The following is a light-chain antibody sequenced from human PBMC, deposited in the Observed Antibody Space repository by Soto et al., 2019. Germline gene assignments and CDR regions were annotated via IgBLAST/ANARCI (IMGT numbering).Light chain of an antibody. CDR2: GNS. CDR1: SSNIGACYD. Sequence: QSVLTQPPSVSGAPGQRVTISCTGSSSNIGACYDVHWYQQLPGTAPKLLTYGNSNRPSGVPDRFSGSKSGTSASLAITGLQAEDEADYYCQSYDSSLSGFYVFGTGTKVTVL. J-gene: IGLJ1*01. V-gene: IGLV1-40*01. CDR3: QSYDSSLSGFYV.